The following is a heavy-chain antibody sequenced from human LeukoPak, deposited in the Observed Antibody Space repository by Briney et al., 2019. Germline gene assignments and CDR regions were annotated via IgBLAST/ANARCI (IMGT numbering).Heavy chain of an antibody. D-gene: IGHD1-26*01. CDR3: ARGKIGSYYYYYYMDV. CDR1: GGSISSYY. Sequence: SETLSLTCTVSGGSISSYYWSWIRRPPGKGLEWIGYIYYSGSTNYNPSLKSRVTISVDTSKNQFSLKLSSVTAADTAVYYCARGKIGSYYYYYYMDVWGKGTTVTVSS. J-gene: IGHJ6*03. V-gene: IGHV4-59*01. CDR2: IYYSGST.